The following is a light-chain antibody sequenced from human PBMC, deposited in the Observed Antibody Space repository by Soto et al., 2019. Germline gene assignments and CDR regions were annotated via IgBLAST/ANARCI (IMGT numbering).Light chain of an antibody. CDR3: QQYNNWPQT. V-gene: IGKV3-15*01. J-gene: IGKJ2*01. Sequence: EIMMTQSPATLSVSPGERATLSCRASQGIGNALAWYQQKPGQAPRLLIYSASARVTGIPARFSGSGSGTEFTLTISSLQSEDFAVYYCQQYNNWPQTFGQGTKVDIK. CDR2: SAS. CDR1: QGIGNA.